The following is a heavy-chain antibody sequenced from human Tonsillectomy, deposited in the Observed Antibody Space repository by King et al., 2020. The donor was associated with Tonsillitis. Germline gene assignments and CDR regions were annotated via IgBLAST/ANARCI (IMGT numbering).Heavy chain of an antibody. J-gene: IGHJ4*02. Sequence: VQLVESGGGVVQPGRSLRLSCAASGFPFSTYTMHWVRQAPGKGLEWVTMISYDGSAEFYADSVKGRITTSRDNSKNTLFLQMNSLRAEDTAVYYCASDPHSSGWSGVLGYFDYWGQGTVVTVSS. V-gene: IGHV3-30*01. CDR1: GFPFSTYT. CDR3: ASDPHSSGWSGVLGYFDY. CDR2: ISYDGSAE. D-gene: IGHD6-19*01.